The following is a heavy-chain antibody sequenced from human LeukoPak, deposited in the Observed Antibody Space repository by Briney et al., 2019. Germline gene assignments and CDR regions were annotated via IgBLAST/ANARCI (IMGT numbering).Heavy chain of an antibody. J-gene: IGHJ4*02. CDR1: GGTFSSYA. V-gene: IGHV1-69*04. CDR2: IIPILGIA. Sequence: GASVKVSRKASGGTFSSYAISWVRQAPGQGLEWMGRIIPILGIANYAQKFQGRVTITADKSTSTAYMELSSLRSEDTAVYYCASDPSLYGDSPLYDYWGQGTLVTVSS. D-gene: IGHD4-17*01. CDR3: ASDPSLYGDSPLYDY.